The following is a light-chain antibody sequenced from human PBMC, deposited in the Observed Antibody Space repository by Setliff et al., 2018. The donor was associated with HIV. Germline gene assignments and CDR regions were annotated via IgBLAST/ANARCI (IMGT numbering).Light chain of an antibody. Sequence: QSVLTQPASVSGSPGQSITISCTGTSSDVGGYNYVSWYQQHPGKAPKFMIYDVSKRPSGVSNRFSGSKSGNTASLTISGLQAEDEADHYCSSYTSSSTYVFGTGTKVTVL. J-gene: IGLJ1*01. CDR2: DVS. CDR3: SSYTSSSTYV. CDR1: SSDVGGYNY. V-gene: IGLV2-14*01.